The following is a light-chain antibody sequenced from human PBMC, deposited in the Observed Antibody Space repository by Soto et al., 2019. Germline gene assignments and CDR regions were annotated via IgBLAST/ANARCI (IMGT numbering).Light chain of an antibody. CDR2: DAS. V-gene: IGKV3-11*01. CDR3: QQRSNLPPLT. J-gene: IGKJ4*01. CDR1: QSISNY. Sequence: EIVLTQSPATLSLSPGERATLSCRASQSISNYLVWYQQKPGQAPRLLIYDASNRATGIPARFSGSGSGTDFTLTISSLEPEDFAIYYCQQRSNLPPLTFGGGTKVDIK.